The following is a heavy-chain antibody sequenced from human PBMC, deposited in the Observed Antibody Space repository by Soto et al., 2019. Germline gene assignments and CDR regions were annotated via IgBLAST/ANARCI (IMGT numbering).Heavy chain of an antibody. CDR3: AREGLRPTRDAFDI. J-gene: IGHJ3*02. D-gene: IGHD4-17*01. CDR2: ISSSSSYI. Sequence: GGSLRLSCAASGFTFSSYSMNWVRQAPGKGLEWVSSISSSSSYIYYADSVKGRFTISRDNAKNSLYLQMNSLRAEDTAVYYCAREGLRPTRDAFDIWGQGTMVTVSS. V-gene: IGHV3-21*01. CDR1: GFTFSSYS.